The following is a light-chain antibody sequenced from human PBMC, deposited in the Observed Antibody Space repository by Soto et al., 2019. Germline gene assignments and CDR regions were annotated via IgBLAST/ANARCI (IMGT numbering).Light chain of an antibody. Sequence: DIQMTRSPSTLSGSVGDRVTITCRASQTISSWLAWYQQKPGKAPKLLIYTASSLESGVPSRFSGSGSGTEFTLTISSLQPEDSAIYYYQQADTFPITFGQGTRLEIK. J-gene: IGKJ5*01. CDR2: TAS. CDR3: QQADTFPIT. CDR1: QTISSW. V-gene: IGKV1-5*03.